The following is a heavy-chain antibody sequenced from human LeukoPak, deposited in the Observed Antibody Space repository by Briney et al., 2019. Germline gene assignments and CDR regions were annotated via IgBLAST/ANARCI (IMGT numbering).Heavy chain of an antibody. Sequence: SETLSLTCAVYGGSFSGYYWTWIRQPPGKGLEWIGEINHSGSTNYNPSLKSRVTISVDTSKNQFSLKLSSVTAADTAVYYCARAVSRQLVGMDVWGQGTTVTVSS. J-gene: IGHJ6*02. CDR2: INHSGST. CDR1: GGSFSGYY. CDR3: ARAVSRQLVGMDV. D-gene: IGHD6-13*01. V-gene: IGHV4-34*01.